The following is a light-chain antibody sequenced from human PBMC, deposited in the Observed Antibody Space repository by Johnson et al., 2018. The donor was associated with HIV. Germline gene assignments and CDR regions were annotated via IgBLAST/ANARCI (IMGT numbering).Light chain of an antibody. V-gene: IGLV1-47*01. Sequence: VLTQPPSVSAAPGQNVTISCSGSSSNIGNNYVSWYQQLPGTAPELLIYRDIQRPSGVPDRFSASKSGTSASLAISGLQAEDEADYYCAAWDDSLNGHYVFGTGTKVTVL. CDR2: RDI. CDR1: SSNIGNNY. CDR3: AAWDDSLNGHYV. J-gene: IGLJ1*01.